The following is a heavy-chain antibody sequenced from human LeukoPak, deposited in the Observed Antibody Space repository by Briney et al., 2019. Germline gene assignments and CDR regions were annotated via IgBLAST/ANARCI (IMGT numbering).Heavy chain of an antibody. CDR2: ISTYNGHT. J-gene: IGHJ6*02. CDR3: ARDDIVVVVAATRKNYYYYGMDV. D-gene: IGHD2-15*01. V-gene: IGHV1-24*01. CDR1: GYTLTELS. Sequence: LEASVKVSCKVSGYTLTELSMHWVRQAPGKGLEWMGWISTYNGHTNYARKVQGRVTITADESTSTAYMELSSLRSEDTAAYYCARDDIVVVVAATRKNYYYYGMDVWGQGTTVTVSS.